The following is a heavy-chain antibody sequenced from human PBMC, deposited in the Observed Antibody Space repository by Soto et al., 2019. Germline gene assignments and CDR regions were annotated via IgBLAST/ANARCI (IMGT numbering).Heavy chain of an antibody. V-gene: IGHV4-31*03. Sequence: QVPLQESGPGLVKPSQTLSLTCTVSGGSISSEGYYWSWFRQLPGKGLEWIGDIYYSGTTYHNPFLRSRLTISGDASKKQFSLKLSSVNAADTALYYCARGRGYSYGPYYFDYWGQGTLVTVSS. D-gene: IGHD5-18*01. CDR1: GGSISSEGYY. J-gene: IGHJ4*02. CDR2: IYYSGTT. CDR3: ARGRGYSYGPYYFDY.